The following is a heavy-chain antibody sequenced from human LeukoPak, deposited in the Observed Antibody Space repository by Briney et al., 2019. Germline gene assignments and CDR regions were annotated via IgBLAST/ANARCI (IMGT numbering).Heavy chain of an antibody. CDR3: ARGGPAKYYDFWSGYPPSVPFDY. CDR1: GYTFTSYG. Sequence: ASVKVSCKASGYTFTSYGISWVRQAPGQGLEWMGWISAYNGNTNYAQKLQGRVTMTTDTSTSTAYMELRSLKSDHTAVYYCARGGPAKYYDFWSGYPPSVPFDYWGQGTLVTVSS. J-gene: IGHJ4*02. CDR2: ISAYNGNT. V-gene: IGHV1-18*01. D-gene: IGHD3-3*01.